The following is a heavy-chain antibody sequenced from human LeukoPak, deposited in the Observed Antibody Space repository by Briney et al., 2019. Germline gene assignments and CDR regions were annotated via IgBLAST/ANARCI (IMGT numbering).Heavy chain of an antibody. CDR2: INHSGST. V-gene: IGHV4-34*01. CDR1: GGSFSGYY. Sequence: SETLSLTCAVYGGSFSGYYWSWIRQPPGKGLEWIGEINHSGSTNYNPSLKSRVTISVDTSKNQFSLKLSSVTAADTAVYYCASGSNYVLDYWGQGTLVTVSP. D-gene: IGHD4-11*01. J-gene: IGHJ4*02. CDR3: ASGSNYVLDY.